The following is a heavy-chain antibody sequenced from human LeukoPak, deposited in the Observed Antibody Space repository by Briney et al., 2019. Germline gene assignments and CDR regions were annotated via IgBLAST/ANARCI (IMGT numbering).Heavy chain of an antibody. CDR3: AKTIAVAGTRYYFDY. CDR1: GFTVSDHY. D-gene: IGHD6-19*01. J-gene: IGHJ4*02. Sequence: GGSLRLSCAASGFTVSDHYMSWVRQAPGQGLESVSLIYSGGTTLYADSVKGRFTISRDNSKNTLYLQMNSLRAEDTAVYYCAKTIAVAGTRYYFDYWGQGTLVTVSS. CDR2: IYSGGTT. V-gene: IGHV3-53*01.